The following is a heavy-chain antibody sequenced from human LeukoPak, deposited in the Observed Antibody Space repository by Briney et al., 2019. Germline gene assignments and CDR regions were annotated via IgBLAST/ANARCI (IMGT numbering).Heavy chain of an antibody. CDR1: GSTFSNAW. Sequence: GGSLRLSCAASGSTFSNAWMSWVRQAPGKGLEWIGRIKSKNDGGTTDYAAPVKGRFTISRDDSKNTLYLQMRILKTEDTAVYYCTTGSNCADVVCPDYWGQGTLVTVSS. D-gene: IGHD2-8*01. J-gene: IGHJ4*02. V-gene: IGHV3-15*01. CDR2: IKSKNDGGTT. CDR3: TTGSNCADVVCPDY.